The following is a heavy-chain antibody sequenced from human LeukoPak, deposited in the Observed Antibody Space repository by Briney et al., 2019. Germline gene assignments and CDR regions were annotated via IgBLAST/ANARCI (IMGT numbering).Heavy chain of an antibody. CDR2: INHRGST. D-gene: IGHD3-10*01. CDR3: ARGGLVRRFDY. V-gene: IGHV4-34*01. Sequence: PSETLSLTCAVYGGSFSGYYWSWIRQPPGKGLEWIGEINHRGSTNYNPSLKSRVTISVGTSKNQFSLNLSSVTAADTAVYYCARGGLVRRFDYWGQGILVTVSS. CDR1: GGSFSGYY. J-gene: IGHJ4*02.